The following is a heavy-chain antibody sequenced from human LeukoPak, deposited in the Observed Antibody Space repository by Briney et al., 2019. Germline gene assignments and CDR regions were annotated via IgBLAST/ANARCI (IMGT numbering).Heavy chain of an antibody. D-gene: IGHD6-13*01. CDR3: GRFGYEAAVDY. V-gene: IGHV3-7*01. CDR2: IEPPGSET. Sequence: HPGGSLRLSCAASEFTFSTYWMTWVRQAPGKGLEWVANIEPPGSETYYVDPVKGRFTISRDNAKNLLYLQMNSPRAEDTAVYYCGRFGYEAAVDYWGQGTLVTVSS. J-gene: IGHJ4*02. CDR1: EFTFSTYW.